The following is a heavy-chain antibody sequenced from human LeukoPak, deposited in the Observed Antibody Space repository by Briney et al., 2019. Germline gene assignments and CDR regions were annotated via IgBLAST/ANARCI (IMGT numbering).Heavy chain of an antibody. J-gene: IGHJ4*02. D-gene: IGHD6-13*01. V-gene: IGHV3-23*01. Sequence: PGGSLRLSCTTSGFTFSSYSMSWVRQTPEKGLDWVSSISGSGRKTYDADSVKGRFTISRDNSKNTLYLQMNSLRVEDTAIYYRARGEGQDLVRFGAYWGQGTYVTVSP. CDR3: ARGEGQDLVRFGAY. CDR2: ISGSGRKT. CDR1: GFTFSSYS.